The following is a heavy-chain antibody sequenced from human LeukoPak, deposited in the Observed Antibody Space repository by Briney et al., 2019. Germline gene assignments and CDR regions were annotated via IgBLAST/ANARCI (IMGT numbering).Heavy chain of an antibody. J-gene: IGHJ4*02. V-gene: IGHV3-21*01. Sequence: PGGSLRLSCAASRFTFSSYSMNWVRQAPGKGLEWVSSISSSSSYIYYADSVKGRFTISRDNAKNSLYLQMNSLRAEDTAVYYCARDGIAAAGVDYWGQGTLVTVSS. CDR3: ARDGIAAAGVDY. CDR1: RFTFSSYS. CDR2: ISSSSSYI. D-gene: IGHD6-13*01.